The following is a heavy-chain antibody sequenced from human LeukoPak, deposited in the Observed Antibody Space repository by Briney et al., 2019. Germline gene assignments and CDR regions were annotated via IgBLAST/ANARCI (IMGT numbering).Heavy chain of an antibody. CDR1: GGSIRSSSYY. V-gene: IGHV4-39*01. CDR3: ARGRRDTAMIIYYYYYYMDV. Sequence: SETLSLTCSVSGGSIRSSSYYWGWIRQPPGKGLEWIGAMYWSGSTYYNPSLKSRVSISVDTSKNQFALKLSSVTAADTAVYYCARGRRDTAMIIYYYYYYMDVWGKGTTVTISS. J-gene: IGHJ6*03. D-gene: IGHD5-18*01. CDR2: MYWSGST.